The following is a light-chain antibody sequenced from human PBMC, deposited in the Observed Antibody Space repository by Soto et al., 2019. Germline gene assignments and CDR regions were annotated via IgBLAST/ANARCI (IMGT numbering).Light chain of an antibody. V-gene: IGKV1-5*01. CDR1: QIISGW. J-gene: IGKJ1*01. Sequence: DLQMTQSPSTLSASVGDRVTITCRASQIISGWLAWHQQKPGKAPKLLIYDASSLQSGVSSRFSDSRSGTEFTLTISSLQTDVCATYYCLQYHDSPRTFGQGTKVEI. CDR3: LQYHDSPRT. CDR2: DAS.